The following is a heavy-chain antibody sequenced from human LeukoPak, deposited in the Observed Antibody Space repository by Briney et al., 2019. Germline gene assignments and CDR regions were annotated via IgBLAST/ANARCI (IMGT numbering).Heavy chain of an antibody. Sequence: SETLSLTCAVYGGSFSGYYWSWIRQPPGKGLEWIGEINHSGSTNYNPSLKSRVTISVDTSKNQFSLKLSSVTAADTAVYYCARRRYCSSTSCYLYFDYWGQGALVTVSS. J-gene: IGHJ4*02. CDR1: GGSFSGYY. V-gene: IGHV4-34*01. CDR2: INHSGST. CDR3: ARRRYCSSTSCYLYFDY. D-gene: IGHD2-2*01.